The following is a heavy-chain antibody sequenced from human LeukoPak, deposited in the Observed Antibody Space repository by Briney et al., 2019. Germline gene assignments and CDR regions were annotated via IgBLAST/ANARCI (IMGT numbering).Heavy chain of an antibody. J-gene: IGHJ4*02. V-gene: IGHV1-2*02. CDR2: INPNSGGT. CDR1: GYTFTGYY. D-gene: IGHD1-26*01. Sequence: ASVKVSCKASGYTFTGYYMHWVRQAPGQGLEWMGWINPNSGGTDYAQKFQGRITMTRDTSISTAYMELSRLRSDDTAVYYCARLSGSYYFDYWGQGTLVTVSS. CDR3: ARLSGSYYFDY.